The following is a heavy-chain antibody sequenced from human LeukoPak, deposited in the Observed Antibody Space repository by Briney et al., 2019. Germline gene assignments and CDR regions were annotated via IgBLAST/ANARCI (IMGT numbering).Heavy chain of an antibody. J-gene: IGHJ5*02. D-gene: IGHD6-13*01. Sequence: RGSLRLSCAVSGLAVSSNYMAWVRQAPGKGLEWVTVIYGAAETHYVDSVKGRFTISRDNSKNTVYLQMNSLRPEDTAVYYCARDRGYSSRWLAWFDPWGQGTLVTVSS. V-gene: IGHV3-66*02. CDR1: GLAVSSNY. CDR2: IYGAAET. CDR3: ARDRGYSSRWLAWFDP.